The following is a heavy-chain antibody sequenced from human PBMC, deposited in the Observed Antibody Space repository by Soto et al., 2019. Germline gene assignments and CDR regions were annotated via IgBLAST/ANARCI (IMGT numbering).Heavy chain of an antibody. D-gene: IGHD2-15*01. CDR1: GYTFTGYG. CDR2: ISGYNGNT. V-gene: IGHV1-18*01. J-gene: IGHJ3*01. CDR3: ARAGYCSGGSCYSGAFDF. Sequence: QVQLVQSRTEVKKPGASVKVSCKASGYTFTGYGISWVRQAPGQGLEWMGWISGYNGNTNYAQKLQGRVTMTTDTSTTTAYMELRSLRSDDTAVYYCARAGYCSGGSCYSGAFDFWGQWTMVTVSS.